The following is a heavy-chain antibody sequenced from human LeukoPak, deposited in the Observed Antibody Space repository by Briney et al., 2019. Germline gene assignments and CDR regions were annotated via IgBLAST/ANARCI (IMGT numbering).Heavy chain of an antibody. CDR1: GLTFSSYG. J-gene: IGHJ2*01. Sequence: GGSLRLSCAASGLTFSSYGMHWVRQAPGKGLEWVALIWYDGSNTDYADSVKGRFIISRDNPKNTLYLQMNSLRAEDTAVYYCARGLGLWYFDLWGRGTQVTVSS. CDR2: IWYDGSNT. V-gene: IGHV3-33*01. D-gene: IGHD7-27*01. CDR3: ARGLGLWYFDL.